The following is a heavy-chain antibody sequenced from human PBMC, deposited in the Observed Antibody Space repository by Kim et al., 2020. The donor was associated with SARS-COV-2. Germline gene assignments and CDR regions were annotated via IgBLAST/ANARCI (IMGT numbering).Heavy chain of an antibody. CDR2: INHSGST. CDR1: GGSFSGYY. D-gene: IGHD3-10*01. V-gene: IGHV4-34*01. Sequence: SETLSLTCAVYGGSFSGYYWSWIRQPPGKGLEWIGEINHSGSTNYNPSLKSRVTISVDTSKNQFSLKLSSVTAADTAVYYCARGLTVVRGVITHYYYYGMDVWGQGTTVTVSS. CDR3: ARGLTVVRGVITHYYYYGMDV. J-gene: IGHJ6*02.